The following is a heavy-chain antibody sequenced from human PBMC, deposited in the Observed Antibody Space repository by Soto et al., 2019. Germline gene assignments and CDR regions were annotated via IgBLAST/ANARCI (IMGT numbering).Heavy chain of an antibody. CDR2: MNPNSGNT. CDR1: VYTFTSYD. D-gene: IGHD2-21*02. CDR3: ARGRESIVVVTATLLDY. J-gene: IGHJ4*02. V-gene: IGHV1-8*01. Sequence: QVQLVQSGAEVKKPGASVKVSCKASVYTFTSYDINWVRQATGQGLEGMGWMNPNSGNTGYAQKFQDRVTMTRNTSISTAYMELSSLRSEDTAVYYCARGRESIVVVTATLLDYWGEGTLVTVSS.